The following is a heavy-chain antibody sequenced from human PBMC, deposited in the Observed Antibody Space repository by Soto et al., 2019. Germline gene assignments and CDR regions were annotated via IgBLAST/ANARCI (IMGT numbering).Heavy chain of an antibody. D-gene: IGHD3-22*01. J-gene: IGHJ4*02. CDR1: GFTFSSYG. Sequence: GESLKISCAVSGFTFSSYGMNWVRQAPGKGLEWVAAIYYDGSNKYYADSVRGRFTISRDNFKNTLYLHMNSLRAEDTAVYYCASDSKNDGSVYYGVLAYWGQG. CDR3: ASDSKNDGSVYYGVLAY. CDR2: IYYDGSNK. V-gene: IGHV3-33*01.